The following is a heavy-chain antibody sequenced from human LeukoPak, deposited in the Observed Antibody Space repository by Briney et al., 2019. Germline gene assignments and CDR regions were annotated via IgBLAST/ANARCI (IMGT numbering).Heavy chain of an antibody. V-gene: IGHV1-69*13. Sequence: ASVKFSCKASGSTFSSYAISWVRQAPGQGLEWMGGIIPIFGTANYAQKFQGRVTITADESTSTAYMELSSLRSEDTAVYYCARVDCSSTSCLDDWFDPWGQGNLVTVSS. CDR1: GSTFSSYA. CDR2: IIPIFGTA. J-gene: IGHJ5*02. CDR3: ARVDCSSTSCLDDWFDP. D-gene: IGHD2-2*01.